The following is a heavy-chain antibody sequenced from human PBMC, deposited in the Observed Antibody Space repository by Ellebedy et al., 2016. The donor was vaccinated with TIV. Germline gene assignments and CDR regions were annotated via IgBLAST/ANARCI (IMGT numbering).Heavy chain of an antibody. J-gene: IGHJ4*02. CDR2: ISHTGSRT. D-gene: IGHD6-19*01. Sequence: PGGSLRLSCAAYGFSLTYAWMNWVRQAPGKGLEWVSTISHTGSRTYYANSVEGRFIISRDNSKRTLYLQMNSLRAEDTAVYYCAKGRGGGSDSSAPRYYFDYWGLGTLVTVSS. V-gene: IGHV3-23*01. CDR3: AKGRGGGSDSSAPRYYFDY. CDR1: GFSLTYAW.